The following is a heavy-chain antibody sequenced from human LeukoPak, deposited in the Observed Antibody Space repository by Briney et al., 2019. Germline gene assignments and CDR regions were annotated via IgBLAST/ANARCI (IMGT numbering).Heavy chain of an antibody. V-gene: IGHV3-30*04. CDR2: ISYGGNNN. CDR1: GFTFTRYA. CDR3: ASGDTGSRSHFDY. J-gene: IGHJ4*02. Sequence: GRSLRLSCAASGFTFTRYAAHWVRQAPGKGLEWVAVISYGGNNNYYADSVKGRFTISRDNSKNTLYLQMDSLGCEYTAVYYGASGDTGSRSHFDYWGQGTLVTVSS. D-gene: IGHD1-1*01.